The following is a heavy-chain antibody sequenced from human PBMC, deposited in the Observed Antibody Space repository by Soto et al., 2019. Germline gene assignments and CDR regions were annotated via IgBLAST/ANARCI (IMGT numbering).Heavy chain of an antibody. CDR2: IYYSGST. J-gene: IGHJ4*02. Sequence: LSLTCTVSGGSISSGGYYWSWIRQHPGKGLEWIGYIYYSGSTYYNPSLKSRVTTSVDTSKNQFSLKLSSVTAADTAVYYCARIKIRGRKYYFDYWGQGTLVTVSS. CDR1: GGSISSGGYY. D-gene: IGHD3-10*01. V-gene: IGHV4-31*03. CDR3: ARIKIRGRKYYFDY.